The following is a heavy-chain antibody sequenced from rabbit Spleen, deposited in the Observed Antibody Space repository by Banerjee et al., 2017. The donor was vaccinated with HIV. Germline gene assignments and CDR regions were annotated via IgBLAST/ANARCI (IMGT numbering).Heavy chain of an antibody. J-gene: IGHJ4*01. CDR1: GFDFSSYY. CDR3: TRDLVAVIGWNFNL. D-gene: IGHD4-2*01. Sequence: QSLEESGGGLVQPGGSPTLSCKASGFDFSSYYMTWVRQAPGKGLEWIACINIVTGKSVYASWAKGRFTMSRTSSTTVTLQMTSLTAADTATYFCTRDLVAVIGWNFNLWGPGTLVTVS. V-gene: IGHV1S40*01. CDR2: INIVTGKS.